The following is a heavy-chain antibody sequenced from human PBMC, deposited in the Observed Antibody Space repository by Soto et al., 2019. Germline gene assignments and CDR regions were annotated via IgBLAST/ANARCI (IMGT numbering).Heavy chain of an antibody. D-gene: IGHD6-19*01. J-gene: IGHJ4*02. Sequence: QVQLVQSGAEVKKPGASVKVSCKASGYTFTSYDINWVRQATGQGLEWMGWMNPNSGNTGYAQKFQGRVTMTRNTSISTGYMALSSLGSEGTAVDYCAREDSSGWWKDGGQGTLVTVSS. CDR1: GYTFTSYD. CDR3: AREDSSGWWKD. CDR2: MNPNSGNT. V-gene: IGHV1-8*01.